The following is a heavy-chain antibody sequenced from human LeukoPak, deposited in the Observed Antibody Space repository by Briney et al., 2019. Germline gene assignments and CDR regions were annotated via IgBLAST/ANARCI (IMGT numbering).Heavy chain of an antibody. D-gene: IGHD3-22*01. Sequence: PGGSLSLSSAVSGFTFSRSKMNWVRQPPGKGLGWVSCISSSISTIYYADSMKDRLTVSRDNAKNSLYLQMNSVRAEGTAVYYCARDRYYYDSSGSCFDYWGQGTLVTVSS. CDR1: GFTFSRSK. CDR3: ARDRYYYDSSGSCFDY. CDR2: ISSSISTI. J-gene: IGHJ4*02. V-gene: IGHV3-48*01.